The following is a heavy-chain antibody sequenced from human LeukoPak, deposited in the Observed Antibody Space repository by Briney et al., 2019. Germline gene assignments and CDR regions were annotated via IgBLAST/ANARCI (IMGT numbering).Heavy chain of an antibody. V-gene: IGHV4-38-2*02. Sequence: PSETLSLTCTVSGYSISSGYYWGWIRQPPGKGLEWIGSIYHSGSTYYNPSLKSRVTISVDTSKNQFSLKLSSVTAADTAMYYRARDLGNSGYDWSDYWGQGTLVTVSS. CDR3: ARDLGNSGYDWSDY. CDR1: GYSISSGYY. D-gene: IGHD5-12*01. J-gene: IGHJ4*02. CDR2: IYHSGST.